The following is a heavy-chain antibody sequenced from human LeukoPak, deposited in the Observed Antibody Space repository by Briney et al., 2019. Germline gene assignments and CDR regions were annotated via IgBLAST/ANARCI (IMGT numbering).Heavy chain of an antibody. J-gene: IGHJ3*02. V-gene: IGHV3-21*01. Sequence: PGGSLRLSCAASGFTFSSYSMNWVRQAPGKGLEWVSSISSSSSYIYYADSVKGRFTISRDNAKNSLYLQMNSLRAEDTAVYYCARDHWNYGTTGGAFDIWGQGTMVTVSS. CDR2: ISSSSSYI. CDR1: GFTFSSYS. CDR3: ARDHWNYGTTGGAFDI. D-gene: IGHD1-7*01.